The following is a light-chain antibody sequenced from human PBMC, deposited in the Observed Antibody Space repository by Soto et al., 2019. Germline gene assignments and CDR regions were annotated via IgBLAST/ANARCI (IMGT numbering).Light chain of an antibody. V-gene: IGKV3-11*01. J-gene: IGKJ3*01. CDR3: QHRYSWPPT. CDR1: QSVDTS. Sequence: DIVLTQSPATLSLSPGERATLSCRASQSVDTSLAWYQQKPGQAPRLLIYDASNRASGSPARFSGSGSGTDFTLTVSSLEPEDFAVYYCQHRYSWPPTFGPGTKVEIK. CDR2: DAS.